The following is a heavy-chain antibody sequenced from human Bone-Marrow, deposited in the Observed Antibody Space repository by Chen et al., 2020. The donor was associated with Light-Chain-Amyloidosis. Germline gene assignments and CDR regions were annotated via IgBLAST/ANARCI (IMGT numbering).Heavy chain of an antibody. D-gene: IGHD3-10*01. CDR3: AKGFGSGTYSSPGDY. J-gene: IGHJ4*02. CDR2: ISRDTGRT. CDR1: GFDFADSA. Sequence: EEHLVESGGGLVQPGRSLRLSCSASGFDFADSAMHWVRQAPGRGLQWVSGISRDTGRTYYADSVRGRFTVSRDNGKTSLFLEMNGLRPDDTALYFCAKGFGSGTYSSPGDYWGQGIMVNVSS. V-gene: IGHV3-9*01.